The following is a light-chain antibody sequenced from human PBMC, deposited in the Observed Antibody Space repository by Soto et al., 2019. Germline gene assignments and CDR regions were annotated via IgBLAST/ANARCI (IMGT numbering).Light chain of an antibody. CDR3: QQYGSSPGT. Sequence: EIVMTQSPATLSVSPGERATLSCRASQTVTRNYLAWHQQKPGQTPRLLVYGASSRATGIPDRFSGSGSGTDFTLTISRLEPEDFAVYYCQQYGSSPGTFGQGTKVDIK. J-gene: IGKJ1*01. V-gene: IGKV3-20*01. CDR2: GAS. CDR1: QTVTRNY.